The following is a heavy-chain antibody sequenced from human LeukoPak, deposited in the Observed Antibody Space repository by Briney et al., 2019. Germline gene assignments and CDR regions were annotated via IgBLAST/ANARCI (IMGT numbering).Heavy chain of an antibody. J-gene: IGHJ4*02. CDR3: TKRKPTGSVTVDEY. CDR1: GFTFSSFT. V-gene: IGHV3-23*01. D-gene: IGHD2-21*02. CDR2: VNYNSANK. Sequence: PGGSLSLSCTTSGFTFSSFTMSWVRQTPEKGLEWVATVNYNSANKWHADSVKGRFTISRDNPKSTLYLQMHSLRVDDTALYYCTKRKPTGSVTVDEYWGRGTLVTVSS.